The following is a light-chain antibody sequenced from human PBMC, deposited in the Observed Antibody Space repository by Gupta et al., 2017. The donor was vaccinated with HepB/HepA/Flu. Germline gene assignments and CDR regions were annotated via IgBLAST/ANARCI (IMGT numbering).Light chain of an antibody. V-gene: IGLV3-1*01. Sequence: SYELTQPPSLSVSPGQTASVTCSGDKLGSKYVCWYQQKPGQSPVVVIYQDVKRPSGIPERFSGSNSANTATLTISGTQAMDEADYYCQAWDSGTVVFGGGTKLTVL. CDR1: KLGSKY. CDR3: QAWDSGTVV. J-gene: IGLJ2*01. CDR2: QDV.